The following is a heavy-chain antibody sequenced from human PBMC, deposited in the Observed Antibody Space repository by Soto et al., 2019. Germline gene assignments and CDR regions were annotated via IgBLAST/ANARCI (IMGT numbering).Heavy chain of an antibody. V-gene: IGHV1-3*01. CDR2: INVGNGYT. Sequence: VKVSCNASGHSFSTYAIHWVRQAPGQTLEWMGWINVGNGYTKYSQKFQGTVTITRDTSATTDYMEVSSLRSGDTAVYYCARSDRSANYYHYYTLDVWGQGTTVTVSS. CDR3: ARSDRSANYYHYYTLDV. J-gene: IGHJ6*02. CDR1: GHSFSTYA.